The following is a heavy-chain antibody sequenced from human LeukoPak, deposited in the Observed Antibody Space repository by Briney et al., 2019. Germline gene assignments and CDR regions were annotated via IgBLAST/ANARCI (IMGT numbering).Heavy chain of an antibody. V-gene: IGHV1-2*04. J-gene: IGHJ4*02. CDR2: INPNSGGT. CDR1: GYTFTGYY. Sequence: ASVKVSCKASGYTFTGYYMHWVRQAPGQGLEWMGWINPNSGGTNYAQKFQGWVTMTRDTSISTAYMELSRLRSDDTAVYYCARDAKRYYYDSSGYYPNYFDYWGQGTLVTVSS. CDR3: ARDAKRYYYDSSGYYPNYFDY. D-gene: IGHD3-22*01.